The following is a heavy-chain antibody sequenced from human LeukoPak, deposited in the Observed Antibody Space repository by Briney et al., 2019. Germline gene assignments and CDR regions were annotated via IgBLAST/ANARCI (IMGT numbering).Heavy chain of an antibody. V-gene: IGHV4-59*08. CDR3: ARHASYDYYDSSGYYSSTSVDGWFDP. CDR1: GGSISSYY. D-gene: IGHD3-22*01. Sequence: SETLSLTCTVSGGSISSYYWSWIRQPPVKGLEWIGYIYYSGSTNYNPSLKSRVTISVDTSKNQFSLKLSSVTAADTAVYYCARHASYDYYDSSGYYSSTSVDGWFDPWGQGTLVTVSS. CDR2: IYYSGST. J-gene: IGHJ5*02.